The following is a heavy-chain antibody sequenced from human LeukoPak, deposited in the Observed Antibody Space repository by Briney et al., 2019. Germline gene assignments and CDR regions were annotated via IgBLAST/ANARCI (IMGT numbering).Heavy chain of an antibody. Sequence: SQTLSLTCTVSGGSISSGDYYWSWIRQPPGKGLEWIGYIYYSRSTYYNPSLKSRVTISVDTSKHQFSLKLSSVTAADTAVYYCARAEGVAAEFDYWGQGTLVTVSS. V-gene: IGHV4-30-4*01. CDR2: IYYSRST. CDR3: ARAEGVAAEFDY. D-gene: IGHD2-15*01. CDR1: GGSISSGDYY. J-gene: IGHJ4*02.